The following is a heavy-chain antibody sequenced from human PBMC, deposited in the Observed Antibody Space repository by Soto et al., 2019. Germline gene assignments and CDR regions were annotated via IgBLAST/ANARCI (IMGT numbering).Heavy chain of an antibody. CDR1: GGSIRDYF. J-gene: IGHJ4*02. D-gene: IGHD4-17*01. Sequence: QVQLQESGPGLVKPSETLSLTCTVSGGSIRDYFWTWIRQPPGKGLEWIGYIYYSGRTNYNPSLKGRVSMSVDTSKNHFSLQLRSVTAADTAVYYCARVGGDDFGDSGGFDYWGQGTLVTVSS. CDR2: IYYSGRT. V-gene: IGHV4-59*01. CDR3: ARVGGDDFGDSGGFDY.